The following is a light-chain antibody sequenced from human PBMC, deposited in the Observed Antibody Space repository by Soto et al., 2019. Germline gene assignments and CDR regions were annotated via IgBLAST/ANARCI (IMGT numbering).Light chain of an antibody. Sequence: DIQLTQSQSALSASVGDRVTITCRASQAISRDLACSQQKPGKVPQLLSYATSTLQSGAPARFSGSGCGTEFTLTISSLQPEDVSTYYCHKYIHAPPFGGETTVAI. CDR1: QAISRD. J-gene: IGKJ4*01. CDR2: ATS. V-gene: IGKV1-27*01. CDR3: HKYIHAPP.